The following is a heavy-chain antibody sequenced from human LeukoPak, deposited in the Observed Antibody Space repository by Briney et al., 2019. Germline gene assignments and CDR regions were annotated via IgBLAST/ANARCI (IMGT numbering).Heavy chain of an antibody. D-gene: IGHD2-2*01. CDR1: GYTFTGYY. CDR3: ARELGYCSSTSCYDYFDY. J-gene: IGHJ4*02. Sequence: ASVKVSCKASGYTFTGYYMHWVRQAPGQGLEWMGWINPNSGGTNYAQKFQGRVTMTRDTSISTAYMELSRLRSDDTAVYYCARELGYCSSTSCYDYFDYWGQGTLVTVSS. V-gene: IGHV1-2*02. CDR2: INPNSGGT.